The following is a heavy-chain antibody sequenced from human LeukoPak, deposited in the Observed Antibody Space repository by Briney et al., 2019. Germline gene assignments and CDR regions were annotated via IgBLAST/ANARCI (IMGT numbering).Heavy chain of an antibody. J-gene: IGHJ5*02. CDR3: ARVGIIAAAGTSWFDP. V-gene: IGHV4-59*12. Sequence: AETLSLTCTVSGGSFSDYYWTWIRQSPGKGLEWIGYSGSTNYNPSLKSRVTISVDTSKNQFSLKLSSVTAADTAVYYCARVGIIAAAGTSWFDPWGQGTLVTVSS. D-gene: IGHD6-13*01. CDR2: SGST. CDR1: GGSFSDYY.